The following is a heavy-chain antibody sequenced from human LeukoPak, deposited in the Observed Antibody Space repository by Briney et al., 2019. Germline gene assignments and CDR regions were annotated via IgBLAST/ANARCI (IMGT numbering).Heavy chain of an antibody. D-gene: IGHD2-15*01. CDR2: IYYTGTT. CDR3: ARDFGVVVAATNWFDP. Sequence: SETLSLTCTVSGGSITSSSYHWGWIRQPPGKGLEWIGSIYYTGTTYYNPSLKSRVSIFVDTSKNQFSLRLTSVNAADTAVYYCARDFGVVVAATNWFDPWGRGTLVTVSS. J-gene: IGHJ5*02. CDR1: GGSITSSSYH. V-gene: IGHV4-39*07.